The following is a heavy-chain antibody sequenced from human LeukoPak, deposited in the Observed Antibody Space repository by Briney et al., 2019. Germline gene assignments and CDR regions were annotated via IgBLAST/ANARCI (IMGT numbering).Heavy chain of an antibody. D-gene: IGHD3-22*01. J-gene: IGHJ4*02. CDR1: GGSFSGYY. CDR2: INHSGST. V-gene: IGHV4-34*01. Sequence: SETLSLTCAVYGGSFSGYYWSWIRQPPGKGLEWIGEINHSGSTNYNPSLKSRVTISVDTSKNQFSLKLSSVTAADTAVYYCARGDDSSGYSVYFDYWGQGTLVTVSS. CDR3: ARGDDSSGYSVYFDY.